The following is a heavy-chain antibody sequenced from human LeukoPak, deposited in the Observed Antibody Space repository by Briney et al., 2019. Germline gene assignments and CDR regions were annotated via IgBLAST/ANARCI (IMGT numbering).Heavy chain of an antibody. CDR1: GFTFSTYG. Sequence: PGRSLRLSCAASGFTFSTYGMHWVRQAPGKGLEWVAVIRYDGSNKYYADSVKGRFTISRDNSKNTLYLQMNSLRAEDTAVYYCAKDPTGYYYDSSGYLLPDYWGQGTLVTVSS. CDR2: IRYDGSNK. CDR3: AKDPTGYYYDSSGYLLPDY. V-gene: IGHV3-30*02. D-gene: IGHD3-22*01. J-gene: IGHJ4*02.